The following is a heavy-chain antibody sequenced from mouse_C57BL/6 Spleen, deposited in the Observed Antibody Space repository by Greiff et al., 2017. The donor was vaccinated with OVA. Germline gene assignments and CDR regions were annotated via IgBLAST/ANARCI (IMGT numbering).Heavy chain of an antibody. V-gene: IGHV1-82*01. CDR2: IYPGDGDT. J-gene: IGHJ4*01. Sequence: VQRVESGPELVKPGASVKISCKASGYAFSSSWMNWVKQRPGKGLEWIGRIYPGDGDTNYNGKFKGKATLTADKSSSTAYMQLSSLTSEDSAVYFCARLGVTTVYYAMDYWGQGTSVTVSS. D-gene: IGHD2-2*01. CDR1: GYAFSSSW. CDR3: ARLGVTTVYYAMDY.